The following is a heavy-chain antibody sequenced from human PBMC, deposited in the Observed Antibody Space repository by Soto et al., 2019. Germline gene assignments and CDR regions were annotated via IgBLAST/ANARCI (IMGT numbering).Heavy chain of an antibody. Sequence: SETLSLTCTVSGGSISSYYWSWIRQPPGKGLEWIGYIYYSGSTNYNPSLKSRVTISVDTSKNQFSLKLSSVTAADTAVYYCARGGGYIYYYGMDVWGQGTTVTVS. CDR2: IYYSGST. D-gene: IGHD1-26*01. V-gene: IGHV4-59*01. J-gene: IGHJ6*02. CDR3: ARGGGYIYYYGMDV. CDR1: GGSISSYY.